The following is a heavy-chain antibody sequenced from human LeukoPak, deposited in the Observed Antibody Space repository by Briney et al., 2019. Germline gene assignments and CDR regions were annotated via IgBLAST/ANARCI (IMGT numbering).Heavy chain of an antibody. J-gene: IGHJ4*02. D-gene: IGHD2-15*01. CDR1: GGSISSGSYY. Sequence: PSQTLSLTCTVSGGSISSGSYYWSWIRQPAGKGLEWIGRIYTSGSTNYNPSLKSRVTISVDTSKNQFSLKLSSVTAADTAVYYCARHPQGVVAAVYYFDYWGQGTLVTVSS. CDR2: IYTSGST. CDR3: ARHPQGVVAAVYYFDY. V-gene: IGHV4-61*02.